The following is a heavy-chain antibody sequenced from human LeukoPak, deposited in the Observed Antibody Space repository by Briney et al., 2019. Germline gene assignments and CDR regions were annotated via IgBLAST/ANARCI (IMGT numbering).Heavy chain of an antibody. CDR2: IYYSGST. J-gene: IGHJ4*02. CDR1: GGSMSPYH. V-gene: IGHV4-59*08. CDR3: AGHHPRNTVDF. D-gene: IGHD2/OR15-2a*01. Sequence: SETLSLTCTVSGGSMSPYHWGWIRQPPGKGLEWTGYIYYSGSTNYNPSLKSRVTISVDTSKNQFSLKLSSVTAADTAIYYCAGHHPRNTVDFWGQGTLVTVSS.